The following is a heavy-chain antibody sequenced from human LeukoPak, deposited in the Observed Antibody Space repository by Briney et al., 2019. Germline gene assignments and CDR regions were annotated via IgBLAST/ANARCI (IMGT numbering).Heavy chain of an antibody. D-gene: IGHD2-8*01. Sequence: GGSLRLSCAASGFTVSSNYMSWVRQAPGKGLEWVSVIYSGGSTYYADSVKGRFTISRDNSKSTLYLQMNSLRAEDTAVYYCARGTRILDYLGIDYWGQGTLVTVSS. J-gene: IGHJ4*02. CDR2: IYSGGST. CDR1: GFTVSSNY. CDR3: ARGTRILDYLGIDY. V-gene: IGHV3-53*01.